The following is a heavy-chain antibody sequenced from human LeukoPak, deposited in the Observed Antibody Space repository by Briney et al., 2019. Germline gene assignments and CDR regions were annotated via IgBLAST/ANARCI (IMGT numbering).Heavy chain of an antibody. D-gene: IGHD6-13*01. CDR3: AKDRPLTYSSSWYGNAFDI. Sequence: PGGSLRLSCAASGFTFSSYGMHWVRQAPGKGLEWVAFIRYDGSNKYYADSVKGRFTISRDNSKNTLYLQMNSLRAEDTAVYYCAKDRPLTYSSSWYGNAFDIWGQGTMVTVSS. CDR2: IRYDGSNK. CDR1: GFTFSSYG. J-gene: IGHJ3*02. V-gene: IGHV3-30*02.